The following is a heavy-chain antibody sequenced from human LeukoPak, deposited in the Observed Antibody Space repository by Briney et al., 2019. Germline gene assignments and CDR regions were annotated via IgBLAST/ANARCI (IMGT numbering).Heavy chain of an antibody. J-gene: IGHJ4*02. CDR3: ARTYSSSSLVFDY. CDR2: INHSGST. Sequence: PSETLSLTCAVYGGSFSGYYWSWIRQPPGKGLEWIGEINHSGSTNYNPSLKSRVTISVDTSKNQFSLKLSSVTAADTAVYYCARTYSSSSLVFDYWGQGTLVTVSS. CDR1: GGSFSGYY. D-gene: IGHD6-6*01. V-gene: IGHV4-34*01.